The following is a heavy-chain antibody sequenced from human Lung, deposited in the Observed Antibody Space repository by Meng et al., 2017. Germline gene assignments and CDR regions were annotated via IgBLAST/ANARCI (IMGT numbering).Heavy chain of an antibody. CDR1: GFTFTAFS. Sequence: EVLWSESWGGLVPPGGSLRLSCAASGFTFTAFSMTWVRQAPGKGLEWVSTISSTGDSTFYPDSVKGRFIVSRDNSKNTLYLQMNSLRAEDTAIYYCAKEAAMASWGQGTLVTVSS. V-gene: IGHV3-23*01. D-gene: IGHD5-18*01. CDR2: ISSTGDST. CDR3: AKEAAMAS. J-gene: IGHJ5*02.